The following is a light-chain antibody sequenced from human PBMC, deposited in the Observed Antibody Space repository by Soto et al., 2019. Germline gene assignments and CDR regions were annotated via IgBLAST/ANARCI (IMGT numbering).Light chain of an antibody. CDR1: QSISSS. CDR3: QHYNKWPLT. Sequence: EIVMTQSPVTLSVSPGERAALSCRASQSISSSLAWYQQNPGQAPRLLIYGASTRATGIPARFSGSGSGTEFTLTISSLQSEDFAVYYCQHYNKWPLTFGGGTKVEIK. J-gene: IGKJ4*01. CDR2: GAS. V-gene: IGKV3-15*01.